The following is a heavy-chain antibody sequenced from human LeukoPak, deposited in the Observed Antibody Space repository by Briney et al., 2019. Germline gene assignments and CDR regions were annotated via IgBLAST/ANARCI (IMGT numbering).Heavy chain of an antibody. J-gene: IGHJ3*02. Sequence: LGGSLRLSCAASGFTFSSYAMSWVRQAPGKGLEWVSAISGSGGSTYYADFVKGRFTISRDNSKNTLYLQMNSLRAEDTAVYYCAKPLEVVVVICAFDIWGQGTMVTVSS. CDR3: AKPLEVVVVICAFDI. D-gene: IGHD3-22*01. V-gene: IGHV3-23*01. CDR1: GFTFSSYA. CDR2: ISGSGGST.